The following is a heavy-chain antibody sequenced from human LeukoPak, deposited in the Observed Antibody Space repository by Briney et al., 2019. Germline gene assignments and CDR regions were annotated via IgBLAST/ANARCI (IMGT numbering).Heavy chain of an antibody. D-gene: IGHD5-24*01. CDR3: AKDREEWLQSDFDY. J-gene: IGHJ4*02. CDR1: GFTFSSYW. CDR2: ISGSGGST. Sequence: GGSLRLSCAASGFTFSSYWMTWVRQAPGEGLEWVSAISGSGGSTYYADSVKGRFTISRDNSKNTLYLQMNSLRAEDTAAYYCAKDREEWLQSDFDYWGQGTLVTVSS. V-gene: IGHV3-23*01.